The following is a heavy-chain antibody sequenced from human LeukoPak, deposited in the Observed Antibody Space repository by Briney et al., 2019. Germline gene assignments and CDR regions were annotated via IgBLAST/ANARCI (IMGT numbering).Heavy chain of an antibody. CDR1: GGSISSGDYY. CDR2: IYYSGST. CDR3: ARGFYGAGSHFDF. D-gene: IGHD3-10*01. Sequence: PSETLSLTCTVSGGSISSGDYYWSWIRQPPGKGLEWIGYIYYSGSTYYNPSLKSRVTMSVDTSKNQFSLKLTSVTAADTAVYYCARGFYGAGSHFDFWGQGTLVTVSS. J-gene: IGHJ4*02. V-gene: IGHV4-30-4*01.